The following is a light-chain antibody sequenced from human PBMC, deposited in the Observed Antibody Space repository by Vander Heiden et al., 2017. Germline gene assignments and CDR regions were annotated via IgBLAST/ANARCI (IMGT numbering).Light chain of an antibody. CDR3: QQYATSPET. CDR2: DAS. CDR1: QSVSSNY. J-gene: IGKJ1*01. V-gene: IGKV3D-20*01. Sequence: ICLTQSPSTLSLSPGQRATLSCGASQSVSSNYVAWYQQKPGLAPRLLIYDASGRATGIPDRFSGSGSGTDFTLTISRLEPEDFAVYYCQQYATSPETFGQGTKVEV.